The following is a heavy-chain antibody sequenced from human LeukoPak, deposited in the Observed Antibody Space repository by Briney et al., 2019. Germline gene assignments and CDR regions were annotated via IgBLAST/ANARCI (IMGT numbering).Heavy chain of an antibody. J-gene: IGHJ6*03. CDR2: ISGSGGST. V-gene: IGHV3-23*01. Sequence: PGGSLRLSCAASGFTFSSYAMSWVRQAPGKGLEWVSVISGSGGSTYYADSVKGRFTISRDNSKNTLYLQMNSLRAEDTAVYYCAKASRRIAAAGTVRYYYYVDVWGKGTTVTVSS. CDR1: GFTFSSYA. D-gene: IGHD6-13*01. CDR3: AKASRRIAAAGTVRYYYYVDV.